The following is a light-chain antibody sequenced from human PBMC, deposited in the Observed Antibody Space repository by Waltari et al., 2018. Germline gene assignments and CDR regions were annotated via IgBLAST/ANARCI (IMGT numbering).Light chain of an antibody. Sequence: QSALTQPRSVSGSPGQSVTISCTGTSSDVGYYNYVPWYQQQPVKAPKVIIYDVNGPPSGDPDRFSGSKSGNTASLTISGLEAEEEADYYCCSYAGNYLRVFGGGTKLTVL. CDR1: SSDVGYYNY. J-gene: IGLJ2*01. CDR2: DVN. CDR3: CSYAGNYLRV. V-gene: IGLV2-11*01.